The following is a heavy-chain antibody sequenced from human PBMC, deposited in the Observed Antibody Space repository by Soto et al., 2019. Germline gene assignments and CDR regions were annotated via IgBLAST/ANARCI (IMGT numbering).Heavy chain of an antibody. CDR3: ARGPAYYYYYGLDV. CDR1: GFTFSSYG. CDR2: IWYDGSNK. Sequence: GGSLRLSCAASGFTFSSYGMHWVRQAPGKGLEWVAVIWYDGSNKYYADSVKGRFTISRDNSKNTLYLQMNSLRAEDTAVYYCARGPAYYYYYGLDVWGQGTTVTVSS. V-gene: IGHV3-33*01. J-gene: IGHJ6*02.